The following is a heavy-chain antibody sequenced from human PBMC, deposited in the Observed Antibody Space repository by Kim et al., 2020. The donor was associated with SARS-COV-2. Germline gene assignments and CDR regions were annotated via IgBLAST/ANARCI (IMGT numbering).Heavy chain of an antibody. J-gene: IGHJ6*02. V-gene: IGHV1-69*13. CDR1: GGTFSSYA. CDR3: ARGGPTTFSRQSSTFYGMDV. Sequence: SVKVSCKASGGTFSSYAISWVRQAPGQGLEWMGGIIPIFGTANYAQKFQGRVTITADESTSTAYMELSSLRSEDTAVYYCARGGPTTFSRQSSTFYGMDVWGQGTTVTVSS. D-gene: IGHD3-3*01. CDR2: IIPIFGTA.